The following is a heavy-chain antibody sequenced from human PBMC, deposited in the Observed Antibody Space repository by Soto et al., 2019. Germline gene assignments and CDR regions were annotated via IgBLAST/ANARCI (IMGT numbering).Heavy chain of an antibody. Sequence: QIHLVESGGGLVKPGGSLRLSCAASGFTLSDVYMSWIRQAPGKGLEWVSYISSSGRTIFYADSVRGRFTISRDNAENSRYLQMNSLRAEDTALYYCARNSEHFDYWGQGTLVTVSS. CDR1: GFTLSDVY. J-gene: IGHJ4*02. V-gene: IGHV3-11*01. CDR3: ARNSEHFDY. D-gene: IGHD1-26*01. CDR2: ISSSGRTI.